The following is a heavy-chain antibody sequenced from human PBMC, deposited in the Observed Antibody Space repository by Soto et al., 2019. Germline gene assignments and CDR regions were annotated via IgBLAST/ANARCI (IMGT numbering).Heavy chain of an antibody. CDR3: ARDRGYSGYDSPRYYYGMDV. Sequence: PGGSLRLSCAASGFTFSTYWMHWVRQAPGKGLLWVSRIKTDGTYATYADSVKGRFTISRDNSKNTLHLQMNSLRAEDTAVYSCARDRGYSGYDSPRYYYGMDVWGQGTTVTVSS. V-gene: IGHV3-74*01. CDR1: GFTFSTYW. CDR2: IKTDGTYA. D-gene: IGHD5-12*01. J-gene: IGHJ6*02.